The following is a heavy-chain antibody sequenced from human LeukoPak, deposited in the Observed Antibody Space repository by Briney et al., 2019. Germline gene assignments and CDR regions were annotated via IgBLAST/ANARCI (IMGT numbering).Heavy chain of an antibody. V-gene: IGHV3-7*01. D-gene: IGHD3-10*01. CDR1: GFTFSSYW. CDR2: IKRDGSEK. CDR3: ARDVRGVINYYYYMDV. Sequence: GGSLRLSCAASGFTFSSYWMSWVRQAPGKGLEWVANIKRDGSEKYYVDSVKGRFTISRDNAKNSLYLQMNSLRAEDTAVYYCARDVRGVINYYYYMDVWGKGTTVTISS. J-gene: IGHJ6*03.